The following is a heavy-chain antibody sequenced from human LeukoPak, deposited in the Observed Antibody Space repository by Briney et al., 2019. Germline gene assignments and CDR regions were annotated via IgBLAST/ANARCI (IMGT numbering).Heavy chain of an antibody. CDR3: ARGRPYSNYFDY. V-gene: IGHV4-59*01. CDR1: DGSINSYY. J-gene: IGHJ4*02. D-gene: IGHD1-26*01. CDR2: IYYNGNT. Sequence: SETLSLTCSVSDGSINSYYWNWIRRPPGKGLEWIGYIYYNGNTNYSPSLKSRVTMSVDTSKNLFSLKLNSVTAADTAVYYCARGRPYSNYFDYWGQGTLVTVSS.